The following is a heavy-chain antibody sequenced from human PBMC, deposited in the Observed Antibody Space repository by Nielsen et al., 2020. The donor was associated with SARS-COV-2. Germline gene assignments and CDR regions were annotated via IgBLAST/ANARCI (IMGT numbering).Heavy chain of an antibody. CDR2: ISPSNGNT. CDR3: ATERSGVVPGPLGLGPWYIYYYMDV. V-gene: IGHV1-18*04. Sequence: ASVQISCKASGYTSTSNDITWLRQDPARGLEWMERISPSNGNTKYAQKSQGRVTMTTDTSTRTAYMELRSLTSDDTTVYYCATERSGVVPGPLGLGPWYIYYYMDVWGKGTTVTVSS. J-gene: IGHJ6*03. D-gene: IGHD2-2*01. CDR1: GYTSTSND.